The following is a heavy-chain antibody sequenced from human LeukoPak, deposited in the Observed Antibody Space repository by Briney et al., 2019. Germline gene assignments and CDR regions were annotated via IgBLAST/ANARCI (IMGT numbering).Heavy chain of an antibody. Sequence: PGGSLRLSCAVSGFTFRTSWMHWVRQAPGGGLVWVSRMNSDGTTVYYADSVKGRFTMTKDNAKNTLYLQMNSLRAEDTAVYYCARGGNYYLDYWGQGTLATVSS. CDR2: MNSDGTTV. V-gene: IGHV3-74*01. CDR1: GFTFRTSW. J-gene: IGHJ4*02. D-gene: IGHD5-24*01. CDR3: ARGGNYYLDY.